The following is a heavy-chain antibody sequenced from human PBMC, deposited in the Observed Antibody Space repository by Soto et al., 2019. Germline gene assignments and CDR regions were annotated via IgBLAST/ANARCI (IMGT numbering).Heavy chain of an antibody. V-gene: IGHV3-30*18. CDR1: GFTFSSYG. CDR3: AKVLRSGRQGSYYYYGMDV. CDR2: ISYDGSNK. J-gene: IGHJ6*02. Sequence: PGGSLGLSFAASGFTFSSYGMHWVRQAPGKGLEWVAVISYDGSNKYYADSVKGRFTISRDNSKNTLYLQMNSLRAEDTAVYYCAKVLRSGRQGSYYYYGMDVWGQGTTVTVSS. D-gene: IGHD4-17*01.